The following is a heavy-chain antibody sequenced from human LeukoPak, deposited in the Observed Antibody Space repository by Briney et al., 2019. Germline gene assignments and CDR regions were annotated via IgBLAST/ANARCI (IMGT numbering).Heavy chain of an antibody. CDR1: GFTFSTYW. CDR2: INQDGSKI. J-gene: IGHJ4*02. Sequence: GGSLRLSCAASGFTFSTYWMTWVRQAPGKGLEWAANINQDGSKINYVDSVKGRFTISRDNAKNSLYLQMNSLRAEDTAVYYCARGLLVAVAGTGADYWGQGTLVTVSS. D-gene: IGHD6-19*01. CDR3: ARGLLVAVAGTGADY. V-gene: IGHV3-7*01.